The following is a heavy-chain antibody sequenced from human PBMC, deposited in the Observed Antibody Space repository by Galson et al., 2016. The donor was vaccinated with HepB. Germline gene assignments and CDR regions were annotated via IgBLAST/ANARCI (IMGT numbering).Heavy chain of an antibody. Sequence: SETLSLTCTVSGGSMTTSYWSWIRQSPGKGLEWIGYVYYSGSTNFNPSLKSRLTMSADTSKNQFSLNLRSVTTADTAMYFCVRGPVEYRGYDLFDYWGLGTLVTVSS. D-gene: IGHD5-12*01. V-gene: IGHV4-59*01. J-gene: IGHJ4*02. CDR2: VYYSGST. CDR1: GGSMTTSY. CDR3: VRGPVEYRGYDLFDY.